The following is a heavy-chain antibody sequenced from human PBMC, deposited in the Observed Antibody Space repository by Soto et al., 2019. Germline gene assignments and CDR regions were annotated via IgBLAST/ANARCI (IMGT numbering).Heavy chain of an antibody. D-gene: IGHD6-19*01. CDR1: GGSISSYY. J-gene: IGHJ4*02. CDR3: ARQVGGWAPWYFDY. Sequence: TSETLSLTCTVSGGSISSYYWSWIRQAPGKGLEWIGNIYFSGSVRYNPSFTSRVSFSMDTSKNQFSLKLSSVTAADTAVYYCARQVGGWAPWYFDYWGQGTLVTVSS. V-gene: IGHV4-59*08. CDR2: IYFSGSV.